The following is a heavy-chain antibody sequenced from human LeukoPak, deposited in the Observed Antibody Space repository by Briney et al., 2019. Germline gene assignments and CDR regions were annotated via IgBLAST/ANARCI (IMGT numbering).Heavy chain of an antibody. D-gene: IGHD6-19*01. J-gene: IGHJ4*02. CDR3: ASGGSGWSRRPFDY. CDR1: GGTFSSYA. Sequence: ASVKVSCKASGGTFSSYAISWVRQAPGQGLEWMGGIIPIFGTANYAQKFQGRVTITADKSTSTAYMGLSSLRSEDTAVYYCASGGSGWSRRPFDYWGQGTLVTVSS. V-gene: IGHV1-69*06. CDR2: IIPIFGTA.